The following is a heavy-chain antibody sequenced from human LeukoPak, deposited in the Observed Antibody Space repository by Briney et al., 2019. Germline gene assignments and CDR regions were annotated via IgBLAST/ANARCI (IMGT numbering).Heavy chain of an antibody. Sequence: ASVKVSCKASGYTFTSYGISWVRQAPGQGLEWMGWISAYNGNTNYAQELQGRVTMTTDTSTSTAYMELRSLRSDDTAVYYCARDLRRVAGTTGFSPFDYWGQGTLVTVSS. CDR2: ISAYNGNT. J-gene: IGHJ4*02. CDR3: ARDLRRVAGTTGFSPFDY. D-gene: IGHD4-17*01. CDR1: GYTFTSYG. V-gene: IGHV1-18*01.